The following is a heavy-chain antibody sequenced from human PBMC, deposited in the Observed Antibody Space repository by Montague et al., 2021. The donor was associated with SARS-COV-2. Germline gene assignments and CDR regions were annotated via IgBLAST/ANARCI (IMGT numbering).Heavy chain of an antibody. D-gene: IGHD3-22*01. CDR1: GDSISTDNW. CDR3: ARHGYYETYNAFDI. Sequence: SETLSLTCAVSGDSISTDNWCSSVRHPPEQRPERVGEICHTGSTKYKPSLKSRVTISVDTSKNQFSLKLSSVTAADTAVYYCARHGYYETYNAFDIWGQGTMVTVSS. V-gene: IGHV4-4*02. J-gene: IGHJ3*02. CDR2: ICHTGST.